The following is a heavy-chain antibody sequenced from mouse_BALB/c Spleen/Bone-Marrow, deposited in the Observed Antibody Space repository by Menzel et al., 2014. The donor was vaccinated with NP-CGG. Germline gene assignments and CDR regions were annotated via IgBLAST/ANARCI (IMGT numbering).Heavy chain of an antibody. CDR2: INPSSGYT. CDR1: GYTFTTYT. CDR3: ARVYGNYDAMDY. J-gene: IGHJ4*01. V-gene: IGHV1-4*01. D-gene: IGHD2-1*01. Sequence: VQLQQSGAELARPGVLPVKMSCRASGYTFTTYTMHWVKQRPGQGLEWIGYINPSSGYTYYNQEFKDKATLTADKSSSAAYLQLSSLTSEDSAVYYCARVYGNYDAMDYWGQGTSVTVSS.